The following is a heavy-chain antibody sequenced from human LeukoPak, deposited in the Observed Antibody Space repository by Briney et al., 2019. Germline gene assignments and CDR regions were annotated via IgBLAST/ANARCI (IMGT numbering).Heavy chain of an antibody. CDR2: ISSSGSYI. J-gene: IGHJ6*02. D-gene: IGHD3-22*01. CDR3: AREAYYYDSSGYYYVSGLDV. V-gene: IGHV3-21*01. CDR1: GFTFSSYS. Sequence: SGGSLRLSCAASGFTFSSYSMNWVRPTPGKGLEWVSSISSSGSYIYYEDSLKGRFTISRDNAKNSLYLQMNSLRAEDTAVYYCAREAYYYDSSGYYYVSGLDVWGQGTTVTVSS.